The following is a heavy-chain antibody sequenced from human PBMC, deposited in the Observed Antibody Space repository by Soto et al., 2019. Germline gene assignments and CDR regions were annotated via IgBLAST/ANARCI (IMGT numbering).Heavy chain of an antibody. CDR3: AKGKGAGATPDGANC. J-gene: IGHJ4*02. V-gene: IGHV3-23*01. Sequence: EVQVLESGGGLVQPGGSLRLSCAASGFTFSNYGMNWVRQAPGRGLEWVSGIRSDGDTTYNSDSVKGRFTVSRETFKNTVYVQMNCLRVEDSAVYYCAKGKGAGATPDGANCWGQGTLVTVSS. CDR2: IRSDGDTT. D-gene: IGHD1-26*01. CDR1: GFTFSNYG.